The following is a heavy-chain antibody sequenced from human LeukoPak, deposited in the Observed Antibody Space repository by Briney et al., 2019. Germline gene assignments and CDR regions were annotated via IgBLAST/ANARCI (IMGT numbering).Heavy chain of an antibody. CDR1: GYTFTGYY. D-gene: IGHD6-19*01. V-gene: IGHV1-2*02. Sequence: GASVKVSCKASGYTFTGYYLHWVRQAPGQGLEWVGWINPNSGGTNYAQNFQGRVTMTRDTPISTAYMELSRLKSDDTAVYYCARGQLEIDSSGTFDYWGQGTLVTVSP. CDR2: INPNSGGT. CDR3: ARGQLEIDSSGTFDY. J-gene: IGHJ4*02.